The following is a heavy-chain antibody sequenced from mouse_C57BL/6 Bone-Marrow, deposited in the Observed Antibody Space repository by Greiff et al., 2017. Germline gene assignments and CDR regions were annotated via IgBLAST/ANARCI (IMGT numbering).Heavy chain of an antibody. CDR1: GYTFTSYG. V-gene: IGHV1-81*01. J-gene: IGHJ3*01. Sequence: VMLVESGAELARPGASVKLSCKASGYTFTSYGISWVKQRTGQGLEWIGEIYPRSGNTYYNEKFKGKATLTADKSSSTAYMELRSLTSEDAAVYFCAREETGTDAYWGQGTLVTVSA. CDR2: IYPRSGNT. D-gene: IGHD4-1*01. CDR3: AREETGTDAY.